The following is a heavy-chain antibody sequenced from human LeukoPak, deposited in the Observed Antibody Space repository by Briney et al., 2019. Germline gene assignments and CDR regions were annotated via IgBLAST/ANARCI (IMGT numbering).Heavy chain of an antibody. D-gene: IGHD6-13*01. V-gene: IGHV3-21*01. CDR3: ASVGYSSSSGLDP. CDR2: ISSSSSYI. J-gene: IGHJ5*02. CDR1: GFTFSSYS. Sequence: KPGGSLRLSCAASGFTFSSYSMNWVRQAPGKGLEWVSSISSSSSYIYYADSVKGRFTISRDNAKHSLYLQMNSLRAEETAVYYCASVGYSSSSGLDPWGQGTLVTVSS.